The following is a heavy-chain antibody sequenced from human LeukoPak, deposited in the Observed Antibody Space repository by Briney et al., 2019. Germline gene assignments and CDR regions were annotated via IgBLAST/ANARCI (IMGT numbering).Heavy chain of an antibody. J-gene: IGHJ4*02. CDR1: GFTFSSYS. CDR3: ARCLEGGDILTGSGY. V-gene: IGHV3-21*01. CDR2: IRTSSSYI. Sequence: GGSLRLSCAASGFTFSSYSMNWVRQAPGKGLEWVSYIRTSSSYIYYADSVKGRFTISRDNTKNSLYLQMNSLRAEDTAVYYCARCLEGGDILTGSGYWGQGTLVTVSS. D-gene: IGHD3-9*01.